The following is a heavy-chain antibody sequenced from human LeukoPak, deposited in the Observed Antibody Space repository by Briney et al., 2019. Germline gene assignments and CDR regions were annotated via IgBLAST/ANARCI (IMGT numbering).Heavy chain of an antibody. D-gene: IGHD1-14*01. CDR3: ARNREDYYYYYGMDV. J-gene: IGHJ6*02. CDR1: GYRFTSYW. Sequence: KIGESLKISCKGSGYRFTSYWIGWVRPVPGKGLEWMGIIYPGDSDTRYSPSFQGQVTISADKSISTAYLQWSSLKASDTAMYYCARNREDYYYYYGMDVWGQGTTVTVSS. CDR2: IYPGDSDT. V-gene: IGHV5-51*01.